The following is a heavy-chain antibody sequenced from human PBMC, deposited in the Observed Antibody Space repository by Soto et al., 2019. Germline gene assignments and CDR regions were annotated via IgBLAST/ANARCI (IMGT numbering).Heavy chain of an antibody. D-gene: IGHD2-2*01. V-gene: IGHV4-39*01. Sequence: PSETLSLTCTVSGGSISSSSYYWGWIRQPPGKGMEWIGSIYYSGSTYYNPSLKSRVTISVDTSKNQFSLKLSSVTAADTAVYYCASFYIXSSTSCNLVDYYYGMDVWGQGTTVTVSS. CDR2: IYYSGST. CDR3: ASFYIXSSTSCNLVDYYYGMDV. CDR1: GGSISSSSYY. J-gene: IGHJ6*02.